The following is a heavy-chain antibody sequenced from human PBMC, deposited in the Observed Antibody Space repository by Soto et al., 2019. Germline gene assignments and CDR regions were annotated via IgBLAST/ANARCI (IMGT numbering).Heavy chain of an antibody. CDR2: IKQDGSEK. D-gene: IGHD2-2*01. J-gene: IGHJ4*02. CDR3: ARDDCTSTSCYLVVDY. V-gene: IGHV3-7*01. Sequence: GGSLRLSCAASGFTFSSYWMSWVRQAPGKGLEWVANIKQDGSEKYYVDSVKGRFTISRDNAKNSLYLQMNSLRAEDTAVYYCARDDCTSTSCYLVVDYWGQGTLVTVSS. CDR1: GFTFSSYW.